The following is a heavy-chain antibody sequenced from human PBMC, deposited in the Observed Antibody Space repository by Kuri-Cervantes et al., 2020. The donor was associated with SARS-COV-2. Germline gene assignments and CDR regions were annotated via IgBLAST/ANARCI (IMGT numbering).Heavy chain of an antibody. CDR2: ISFDGNND. Sequence: GGSLRLSCAASGFFFGAYSMHWVRQAPGKGLEWVAGISFDGNNDYYTQSVKGRFTISRDNSNNTLFLHMDSLRGDDTAVYYCVKDQIPATTHIPFDNWGQGTLVTVSS. CDR1: GFFFGAYS. CDR3: VKDQIPATTHIPFDN. J-gene: IGHJ4*02. V-gene: IGHV3-30-3*01. D-gene: IGHD2-2*01.